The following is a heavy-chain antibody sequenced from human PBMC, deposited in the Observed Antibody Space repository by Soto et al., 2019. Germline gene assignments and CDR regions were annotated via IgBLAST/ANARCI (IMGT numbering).Heavy chain of an antibody. D-gene: IGHD6-13*01. CDR1: RYSISRYW. J-gene: IGHJ6*02. CDR2: IDPSDSYT. Sequence: IYRQGCRYSISRYWPYHVRQMPGKGLEWMGRIDPSDSYTNYSPSFQGHVTISADKSISTAYLPWSSLKASDTAMYYFARSGGVQKQQPPNEFSSRAVWGRGTALTVS. CDR3: ARSGGVQKQQPPNEFSSRAV. V-gene: IGHV5-10-1*01.